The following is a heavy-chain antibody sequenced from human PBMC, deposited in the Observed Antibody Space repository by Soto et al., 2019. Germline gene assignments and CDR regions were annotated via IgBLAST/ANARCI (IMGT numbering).Heavy chain of an antibody. CDR1: AFTFNNYA. CDR3: AKSRYSNSSGEFYDY. CDR2: IGGSGRTT. J-gene: IGHJ4*02. D-gene: IGHD3-22*01. V-gene: IGHV3-23*01. Sequence: EVQLLESGGGLVQPGGSLSLSCAASAFTFNNYAMSWVRQAPGKGLEWVSGIGGSGRTTYYADSVKGRFTISRDNSNNTLYLQMNIMIAEDTAVYYCAKSRYSNSSGEFYDYWGQGTLVTVSS.